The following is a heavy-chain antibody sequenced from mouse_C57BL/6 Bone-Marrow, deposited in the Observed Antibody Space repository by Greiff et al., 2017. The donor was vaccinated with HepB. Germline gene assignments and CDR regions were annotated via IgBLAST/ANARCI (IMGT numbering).Heavy chain of an antibody. J-gene: IGHJ3*01. CDR1: GYSITSGYD. V-gene: IGHV3-1*01. Sequence: EVQLQQSGPGMVKPSQSLSLTCTVTGYSITSGYDWHWIRHFPGNKLEWMGYISYSGSTNYNPSLKSRISITHDTSKNHFFLKLNSVTTEDTATYYCARDQYEGRTALFAYWGQGTLVTVSA. CDR2: ISYSGST. D-gene: IGHD2-10*02. CDR3: ARDQYEGRTALFAY.